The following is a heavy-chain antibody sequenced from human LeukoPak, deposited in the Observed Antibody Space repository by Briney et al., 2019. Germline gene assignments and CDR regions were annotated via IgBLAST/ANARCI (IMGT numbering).Heavy chain of an antibody. J-gene: IGHJ4*02. CDR2: IYYSGST. D-gene: IGHD6-13*01. CDR3: ARVGGIVAACLFDY. CDR1: GGSISSYY. Sequence: SETLSLTCTVSGGSISSYYWSWIRQPPGKGLEWIGHIYYSGSTNYNPSLKSRLTMSVDQSKNQFSLKLSFVTAEATAVYYCARVGGIVAACLFDYWGQGTLVTVSS. V-gene: IGHV4-59*12.